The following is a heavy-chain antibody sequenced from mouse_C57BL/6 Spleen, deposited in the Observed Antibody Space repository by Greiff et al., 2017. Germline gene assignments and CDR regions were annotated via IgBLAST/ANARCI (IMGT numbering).Heavy chain of an antibody. CDR2: ISYSGST. Sequence: EVQVEESGPALVKPSQTVSLTCTVTGYSITNGNHWWNWIRQVSGSKLEWVGYISYSGSTDSNPSLKSRISITRDTSKNQLFLLLNSVTTEEIATYYCARGNYGSPWFAYWGQGTLVTVSA. CDR3: ARGNYGSPWFAY. J-gene: IGHJ3*01. D-gene: IGHD1-1*01. V-gene: IGHV3-4*01. CDR1: GYSITNGNHW.